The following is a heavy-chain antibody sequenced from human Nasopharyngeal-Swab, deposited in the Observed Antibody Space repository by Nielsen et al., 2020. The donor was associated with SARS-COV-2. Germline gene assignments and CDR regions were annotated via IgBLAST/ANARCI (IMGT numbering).Heavy chain of an antibody. V-gene: IGHV3-33*01. CDR3: AREGKYIGEYYPLDY. D-gene: IGHD2/OR15-2a*01. Sequence: GESLKISCAASGFSFNNHGMHWVRQAPGKGLEWVAVIWSDGKTTKYADSVKGRLTISRDDSKNTLYLEMSRLRAEDTAVYYCAREGKYIGEYYPLDYWGQGTLVTVSS. CDR1: GFSFNNHG. CDR2: IWSDGKTT. J-gene: IGHJ4*02.